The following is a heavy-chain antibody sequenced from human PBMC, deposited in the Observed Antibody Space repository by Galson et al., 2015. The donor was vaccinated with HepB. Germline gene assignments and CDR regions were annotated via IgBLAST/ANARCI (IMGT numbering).Heavy chain of an antibody. J-gene: IGHJ6*02. CDR3: ARDLRITMIVVVMDYYYYGMDV. D-gene: IGHD3-22*01. Sequence: SLRLSCAASGFTFSSYSMNWVRQAPGKGLEWVSSISSSSSYIYYADSVKGRFTISRDNAKNSLYLQMNSLRAEDTAVYYCARDLRITMIVVVMDYYYYGMDVWGQGTTVTVSS. CDR2: ISSSSSYI. V-gene: IGHV3-21*01. CDR1: GFTFSSYS.